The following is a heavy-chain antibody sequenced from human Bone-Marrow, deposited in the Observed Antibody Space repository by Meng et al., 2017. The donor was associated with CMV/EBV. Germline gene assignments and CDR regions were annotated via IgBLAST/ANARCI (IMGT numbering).Heavy chain of an antibody. J-gene: IGHJ4*02. CDR2: IYSDDST. V-gene: IGHV3-53*01. Sequence: GESLKISCAASGFTVSSNYMSWVRQAPGKGLEWVSVIYSDDSTYYADSVKGRFTISRDNSKNTLYLQMNSLRAEDTAVYYCASMVGGGYFDYWGQGTLVTVSS. D-gene: IGHD4-23*01. CDR1: GFTVSSNY. CDR3: ASMVGGGYFDY.